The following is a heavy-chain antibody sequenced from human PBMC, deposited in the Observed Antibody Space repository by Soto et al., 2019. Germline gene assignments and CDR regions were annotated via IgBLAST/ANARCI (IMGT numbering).Heavy chain of an antibody. V-gene: IGHV1-69*01. CDR3: ARDRDSSSPYYYYGMDV. D-gene: IGHD6-13*01. Sequence: QVQLVQSGAEVKKPGSSVKVSCKASGGTFSSYAISWVRQAPGQGLEWMGGIIPIFGTANYAQKFQGRVTITADETTSTAYMELSSVRSEDTAVYYCARDRDSSSPYYYYGMDVWGQGTTVTGSS. J-gene: IGHJ6*02. CDR2: IIPIFGTA. CDR1: GGTFSSYA.